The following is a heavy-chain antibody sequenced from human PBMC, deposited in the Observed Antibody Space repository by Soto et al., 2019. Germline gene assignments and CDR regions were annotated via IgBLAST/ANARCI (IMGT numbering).Heavy chain of an antibody. CDR3: TTGEWNYFDS. V-gene: IGHV3-15*07. J-gene: IGHJ4*02. D-gene: IGHD3-3*01. Sequence: EVQLVESGGDLVKPGGSLRLSCAASGFTFSDAWMHWVRQAPGKGLEWVGRIKSKTHGETTDYAAPVKGRFTISRDDSKNTVYLQMNSLKTEDTGVYSCTTGEWNYFDSWGPGTLVTASS. CDR1: GFTFSDAW. CDR2: IKSKTHGETT.